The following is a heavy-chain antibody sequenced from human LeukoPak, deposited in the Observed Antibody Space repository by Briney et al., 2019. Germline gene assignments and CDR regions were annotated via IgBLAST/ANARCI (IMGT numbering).Heavy chain of an antibody. CDR2: IGSSSSTI. CDR3: ARSRGGFGDGYNDYYYGMDV. CDR1: GFTFSTYS. J-gene: IGHJ6*02. D-gene: IGHD5-24*01. V-gene: IGHV3-48*04. Sequence: PGGSLRLSCAASGFTFSTYSMNWVRRAPGKGLEWVSYIGSSSSTIYYADSVKGRFTISRDNAKNSLYLQMNSLRAADTAVYYCARSRGGFGDGYNDYYYGMDVWGQGTTVSVSS.